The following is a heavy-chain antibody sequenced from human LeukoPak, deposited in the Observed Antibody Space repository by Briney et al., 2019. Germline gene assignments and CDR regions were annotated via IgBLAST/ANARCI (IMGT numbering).Heavy chain of an antibody. CDR3: ARGRPGIAAENPYYFDY. Sequence: SETLSLTCAVSGGSFSGYYWSWIRHPPGKGLEWIGEINHSGSTNYNPSLKSRVTISVDTSKNQFSLKLSSVTAADTAVYYCARGRPGIAAENPYYFDYWGQGTLVTVCS. V-gene: IGHV4-34*01. CDR1: GGSFSGYY. CDR2: INHSGST. J-gene: IGHJ4*02. D-gene: IGHD6-13*01.